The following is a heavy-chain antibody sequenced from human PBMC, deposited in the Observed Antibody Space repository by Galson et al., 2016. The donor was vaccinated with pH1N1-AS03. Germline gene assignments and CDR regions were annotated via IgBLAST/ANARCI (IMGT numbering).Heavy chain of an antibody. CDR2: IIIGRGLPP. D-gene: IGHD3-10*01. CDR1: RVSFGGAY. V-gene: IGHV4-34*12. J-gene: IGHJ4*02. CDR3: ARRSTGIDY. Sequence: SETLSLTCTVSRVSFGGAYWTWIRQPPGKGLEWIGEIIIGRGLPPTYTPSLKRRVTISIDTSRGEVSLKLRSVTAADTGVYYCARRSTGIDYWGQGVQVTVSS.